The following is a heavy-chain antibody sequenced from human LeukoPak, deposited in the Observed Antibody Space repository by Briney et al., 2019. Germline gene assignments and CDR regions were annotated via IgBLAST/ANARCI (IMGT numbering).Heavy chain of an antibody. D-gene: IGHD3-16*01. CDR3: AILGGGMAY. CDR1: GFRFSSYT. CDR2: ISGSGDRT. Sequence: GGSLRLSCAASGFRFSSYTMNWVRQAPGKGLEGVSGISGSGDRTYYADFVRGRVTISRDNSRNTLYLQMSSLRADDTPVYYCAILGGGMAYWGQGTLVAVSS. V-gene: IGHV3-23*01. J-gene: IGHJ4*02.